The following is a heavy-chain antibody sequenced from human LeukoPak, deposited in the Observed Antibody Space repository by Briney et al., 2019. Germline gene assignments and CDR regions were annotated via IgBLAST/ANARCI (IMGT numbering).Heavy chain of an antibody. CDR3: AGDRLYSSSSEDY. Sequence: GGSLRPSSAASGFTVNNTYMSWVRQAPGKGWEWGSVIYSGGSTYYADSVKGRFTTSRDNTKTTLYLKMSSLRAEDRAVYYCAGDRLYSSSSEDYWGQGTLVTVS. V-gene: IGHV3-53*01. D-gene: IGHD6-6*01. J-gene: IGHJ4*02. CDR1: GFTVNNTY. CDR2: IYSGGST.